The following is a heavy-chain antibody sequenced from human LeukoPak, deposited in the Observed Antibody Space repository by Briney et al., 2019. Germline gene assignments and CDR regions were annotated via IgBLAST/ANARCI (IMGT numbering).Heavy chain of an antibody. CDR2: INPNSGGT. CDR1: GYTFSGYY. J-gene: IGHJ3*02. CDR3: ARDRAYYDSSGYHPGAFDI. V-gene: IGHV1-2*02. Sequence: ASVKVSCKASGYTFSGYYMHWVRQAPGQGLEWMGWINPNSGGTHYAQKFQGRVTMTRDTSISTAYMELSRLRSDDTAVYYCARDRAYYDSSGYHPGAFDIWGQGTMVTVSS. D-gene: IGHD3-22*01.